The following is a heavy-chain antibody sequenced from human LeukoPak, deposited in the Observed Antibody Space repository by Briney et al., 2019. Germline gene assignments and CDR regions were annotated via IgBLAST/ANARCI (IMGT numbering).Heavy chain of an antibody. CDR2: VYISGKT. CDR3: ARERRYYTFWSDPFRDAFDI. CDR1: GGSISSYY. Sequence: SETLSLTCTVSGGSISSYYWSWLRQSAGKRLEWIGRVYISGKTSYKPSLRSRVTMSVDTSKNQFSLQVNSVTAADTAVYYCARERRYYTFWSDPFRDAFDIWGPGTRVTVS. J-gene: IGHJ3*02. V-gene: IGHV4-4*07. D-gene: IGHD3-3*01.